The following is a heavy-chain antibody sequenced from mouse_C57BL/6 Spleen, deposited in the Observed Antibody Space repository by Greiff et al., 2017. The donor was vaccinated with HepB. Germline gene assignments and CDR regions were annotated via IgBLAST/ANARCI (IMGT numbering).Heavy chain of an antibody. CDR2: IYPGSGST. CDR1: GYTFTSYW. CDR3: ARSNYDYDGGFAY. D-gene: IGHD2-4*01. Sequence: QVQLKQPGAELVKPGASVKMSCKASGYTFTSYWITWGKHRPGQGLEWIGDIYPGSGSTNYNEKFKSKATLTVDTSSSTADMQLSSLTSEDSAVYYCARSNYDYDGGFAYWGQGTLVTVSA. V-gene: IGHV1-55*01. J-gene: IGHJ3*01.